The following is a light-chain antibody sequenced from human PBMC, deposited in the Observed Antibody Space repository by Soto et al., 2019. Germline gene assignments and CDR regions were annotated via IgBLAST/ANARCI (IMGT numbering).Light chain of an antibody. Sequence: NFMLTQPHSVSESPGKTVTISCTRSSGSIASNYVQWYQQRPGSVPTTVIYEDNQRPSGVPDRFSGSTDGSSNSASLTISGLQNEDEADYYCQSYDSSTVVFGGGTKVTVL. J-gene: IGLJ2*01. CDR1: SGSIASNY. CDR2: EDN. V-gene: IGLV6-57*04. CDR3: QSYDSSTVV.